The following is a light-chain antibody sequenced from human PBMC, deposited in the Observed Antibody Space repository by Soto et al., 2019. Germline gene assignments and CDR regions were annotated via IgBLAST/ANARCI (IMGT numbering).Light chain of an antibody. CDR1: QDISNY. Sequence: DIQMTQSPSSLSASVGDRVTITCQASQDISNYLNWYQQKPGKAPKLLIYDASNLETGVPSRFSGSGSGTDFTFTISSLQPEDIATYYCQQYDNLPPFTFGXGT. V-gene: IGKV1-33*01. CDR3: QQYDNLPPFT. J-gene: IGKJ3*01. CDR2: DAS.